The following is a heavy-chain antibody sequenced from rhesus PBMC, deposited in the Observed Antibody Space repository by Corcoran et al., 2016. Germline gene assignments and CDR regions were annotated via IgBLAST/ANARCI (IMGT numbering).Heavy chain of an antibody. CDR1: GFSLNTTGMG. CDR2: IYWDDDK. CDR3: TRYLRSNFYFDY. Sequence: QVTLKESGPALVKPTQTLTLTCILSGFSLNTTGMGLGWIRQPPGKTLEWLAHIYWDDDKRLSTSLKSRLTISKDTSKNQVVLTMTNMDPVDTATYYCTRYLRSNFYFDYWGQGVLVTVSS. J-gene: IGHJ4*01. V-gene: IGHV2-1*01. D-gene: IGHD2-15*01.